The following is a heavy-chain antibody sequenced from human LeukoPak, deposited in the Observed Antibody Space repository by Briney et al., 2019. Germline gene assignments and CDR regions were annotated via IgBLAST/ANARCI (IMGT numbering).Heavy chain of an antibody. D-gene: IGHD3-3*01. J-gene: IGHJ4*02. CDR1: GFTFSTYS. Sequence: PGGSLRLSCAASGFTFSTYSMNWVRQAPGKGLEWVSSISSSSSYIYYADSVKGRFTISRDNAKNSLYLQMNSLRAEDTAVYYCARDLTPITIFGVVPYFDYWGQGTLVTVSS. CDR3: ARDLTPITIFGVVPYFDY. CDR2: ISSSSSYI. V-gene: IGHV3-21*01.